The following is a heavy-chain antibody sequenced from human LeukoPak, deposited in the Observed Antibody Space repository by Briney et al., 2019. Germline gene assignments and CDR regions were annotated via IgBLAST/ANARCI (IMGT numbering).Heavy chain of an antibody. CDR1: GFTFSSYS. CDR2: ISSSSSYI. D-gene: IGHD6-13*01. V-gene: IGHV3-21*01. CDR3: ARDLRAAAGTH. J-gene: IGHJ4*02. Sequence: GGSLRLSYAASGFTFSSYSMNWVRQAPGKGLEWVSSISSSSSYIYYADSVKDRFTISRDNAKNSLYLQMNSLRAEDTAVYYCARDLRAAAGTHWGQGTLVTVSS.